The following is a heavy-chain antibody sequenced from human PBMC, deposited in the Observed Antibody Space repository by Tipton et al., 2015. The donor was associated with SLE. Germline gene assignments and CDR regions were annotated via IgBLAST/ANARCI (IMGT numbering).Heavy chain of an antibody. J-gene: IGHJ5*02. CDR1: GGSFSGYY. CDR2: INHSGST. CDR3: ARGLGAPTYCSSTSCYGRWFDP. Sequence: TLSLTCAVYGGSFSGYYWSWIRQPPGKGLEWIGEINHSGSTNYNPSLKSRVTISVDTSKNQFSLKLSSVTAADTAVYYCARGLGAPTYCSSTSCYGRWFDPWGQRTLVTVSS. V-gene: IGHV4-34*01. D-gene: IGHD2-2*01.